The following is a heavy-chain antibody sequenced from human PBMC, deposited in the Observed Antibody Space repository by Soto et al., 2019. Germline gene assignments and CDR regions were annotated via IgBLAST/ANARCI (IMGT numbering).Heavy chain of an antibody. V-gene: IGHV4-39*02. J-gene: IGHJ4*02. Sequence: QLQLQESGPGLVKPSETLSLTCTVSGGSISSSNYYWGWIRQPPGKGLEWIGSMYYSGSTYYNPSVKSRVTISVDTSKNQFFLRPTSVTAADTAVYYCARDMGYWGQGSLVTVST. CDR2: MYYSGST. CDR1: GGSISSSNYY. CDR3: ARDMGY. D-gene: IGHD3-16*01.